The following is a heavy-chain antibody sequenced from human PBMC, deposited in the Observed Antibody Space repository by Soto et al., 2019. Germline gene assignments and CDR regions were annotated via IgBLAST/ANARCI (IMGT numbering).Heavy chain of an antibody. D-gene: IGHD1-26*01. V-gene: IGHV1-2*02. Sequence: ASVKVSCKASGYTFTGYYMHWVRQAPGQGLEWMGWINPNSGGTNYAQKFRGRVTMTRDTSISTAYMELSSLRADDTAVYFCARPNWSGSPAYFEYWGPGTLVTVSS. J-gene: IGHJ4*02. CDR3: ARPNWSGSPAYFEY. CDR1: GYTFTGYY. CDR2: INPNSGGT.